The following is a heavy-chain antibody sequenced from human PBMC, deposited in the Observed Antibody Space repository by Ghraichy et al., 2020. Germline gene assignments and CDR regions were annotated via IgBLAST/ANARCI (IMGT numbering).Heavy chain of an antibody. V-gene: IGHV4-34*01. Sequence: SETLSLTCSVHGGSSSDYYWNWIRQPPGKGLEWIGEINHHGSITYTPALKSRVTMSLDTSKTEFSLKLFSVTAADTAVYYCARVNVDTSMTHMYWGQGTLVTFSS. CDR3: ARVNVDTSMTHMY. D-gene: IGHD5-18*01. J-gene: IGHJ4*02. CDR2: INHHGSI. CDR1: GGSSSDYY.